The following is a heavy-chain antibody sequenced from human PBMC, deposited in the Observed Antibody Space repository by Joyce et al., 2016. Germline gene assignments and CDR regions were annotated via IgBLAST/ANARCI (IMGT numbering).Heavy chain of an antibody. CDR2: IYHNGRA. CDR1: GGSITSNW. V-gene: IGHV4-4*02. J-gene: IGHJ4*02. CDR3: ARHLGIPGSRGFDY. Sequence: QVQLQESGPGLVKPSEILSLTCAVSGGSITSNWWSWVRRPPGKGREWIGEIYHNGRAYYDPSLKSRVTMSLDNSKNQVSLQLNSVTAADTAVYYCARHLGIPGSRGFDYWGQGALVTVSS. D-gene: IGHD2-2*01.